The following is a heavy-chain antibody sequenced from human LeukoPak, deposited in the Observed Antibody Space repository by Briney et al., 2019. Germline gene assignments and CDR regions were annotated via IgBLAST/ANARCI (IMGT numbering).Heavy chain of an antibody. CDR2: IKGDGSEK. V-gene: IGHV3-7*03. J-gene: IGHJ6*03. D-gene: IGHD5-24*01. CDR1: GFTFSNFW. CDR3: AKIARDGHYYYYYMDV. Sequence: PGGSLRLSCAASGFTFSNFWMNWVRQAPGKGLEWVANIKGDGSEKYYVGSVKGRFTISRDNAKNSLYLQMNSLRAEDTAVYYCAKIARDGHYYYYYMDVWGKGTTVTVSS.